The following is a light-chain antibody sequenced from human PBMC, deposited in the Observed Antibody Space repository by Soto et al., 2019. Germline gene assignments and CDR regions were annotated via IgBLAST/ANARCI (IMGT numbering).Light chain of an antibody. CDR1: QSVSSSY. Sequence: EIVLTQSPGTLSLSPGERATLSCRASQSVSSSYLAWDQQKPGQAPRLLIYGASSRATGIPDRFSGSGSGTDFTLTISRLEPEDFEVYYCQQYGSSFTFGPGTKVDIK. CDR2: GAS. CDR3: QQYGSSFT. J-gene: IGKJ3*01. V-gene: IGKV3-20*01.